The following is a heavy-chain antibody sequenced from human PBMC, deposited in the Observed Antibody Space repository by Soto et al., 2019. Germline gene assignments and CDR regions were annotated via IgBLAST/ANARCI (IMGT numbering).Heavy chain of an antibody. CDR2: IYYSGST. CDR1: SGSISSYD. J-gene: IGHJ1*01. D-gene: IGHD2-21*02. CDR3: ASHLAYCGGDCYPIYFQH. Sequence: KPSGTLSLGCTVSSGSISSYDWSWIRQPPGKGLEWIGYIYYSGSTNYNPSLKSRVTISVDTSKNQFSLKLSSVTAADTAVYYCASHLAYCGGDCYPIYFQHWGQGTLVTVSS. V-gene: IGHV4-59*01.